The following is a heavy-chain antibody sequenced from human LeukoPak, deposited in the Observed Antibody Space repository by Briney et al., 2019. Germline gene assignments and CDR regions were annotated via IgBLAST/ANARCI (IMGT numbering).Heavy chain of an antibody. CDR1: GGTFSDYT. CDR3: ARDNAGLYDAFDL. Sequence: SVKDSCKTNGGTFSDYTIHWVRQAPGQGLDWMGGITPMYGTSNYAQKFQGRLTIAADKSTNTVHMDLSSLRSEDTAIYYCARDNAGLYDAFDLWGLGTLVTVSS. D-gene: IGHD5/OR15-5a*01. J-gene: IGHJ4*02. CDR2: ITPMYGTS. V-gene: IGHV1-69*06.